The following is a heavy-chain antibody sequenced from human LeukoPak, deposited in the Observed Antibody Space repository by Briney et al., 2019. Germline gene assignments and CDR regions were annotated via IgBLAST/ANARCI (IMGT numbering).Heavy chain of an antibody. CDR3: ARDSASYYHDY. CDR1: GFTFSDYS. J-gene: IGHJ4*02. Sequence: PGGSLTLSCAASGFTFSDYSINWIRQAPGKGLEWVSSITRSGRFTYYEDSVNGRFTISRDNSKNTLYLQMNSLRADDTAVYYCARDSASYYHDYWGQGTLVTVSS. D-gene: IGHD3-10*01. V-gene: IGHV3-21*01. CDR2: ITRSGRFT.